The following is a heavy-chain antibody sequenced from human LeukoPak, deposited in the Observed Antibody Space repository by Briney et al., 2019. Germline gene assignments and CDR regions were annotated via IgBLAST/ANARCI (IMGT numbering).Heavy chain of an antibody. V-gene: IGHV4-59*08. CDR3: ARHNLGYSGYGPLDY. Sequence: SETLSLTCTVSGGSISIYYWSWIRQPPGKGLEWIGYINGGGRTNYNPSLKSRVTISVDTSKNKFSLKLSSVTAADTAVYYCARHNLGYSGYGPLDYWGQGTLVTVSS. D-gene: IGHD5-12*01. CDR2: INGGGRT. CDR1: GGSISIYY. J-gene: IGHJ4*02.